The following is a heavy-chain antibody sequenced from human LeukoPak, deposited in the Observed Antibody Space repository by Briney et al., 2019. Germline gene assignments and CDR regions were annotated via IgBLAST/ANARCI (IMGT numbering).Heavy chain of an antibody. D-gene: IGHD2-2*02. CDR2: IRYDGSNK. Sequence: GGSLRLSCAASGFTFSSYGMHWVRQAPSKGLEWVAVIRYDGSNKYYADSVKGRFTISRDNSKNTLYLQMNSLRAEDTAVYYCAKSLAPEYCSSTSCYSGVYAFDIWGQGTMVTVSS. CDR3: AKSLAPEYCSSTSCYSGVYAFDI. CDR1: GFTFSSYG. J-gene: IGHJ3*02. V-gene: IGHV3-30*02.